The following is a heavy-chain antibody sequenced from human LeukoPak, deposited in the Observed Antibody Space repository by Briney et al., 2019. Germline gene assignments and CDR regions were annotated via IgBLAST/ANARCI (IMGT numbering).Heavy chain of an antibody. D-gene: IGHD3-10*01. J-gene: IGHJ6*03. CDR1: GGSISSSSYY. V-gene: IGHV4-39*07. CDR3: ARVWPPYYYYYMDV. CDR2: IYYSGST. Sequence: PSETLSLTCTVSGGSISSSSYYWGWIRQPPGKGLEWIGSIYYSGSTYYNPSLKSRVTISVDTSKNQFSLKLSSVTAADTAVYYCARVWPPYYYYYMDVWGKGTTVTVSS.